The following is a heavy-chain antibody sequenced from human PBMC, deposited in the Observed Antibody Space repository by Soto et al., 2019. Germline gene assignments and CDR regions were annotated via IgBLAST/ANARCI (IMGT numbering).Heavy chain of an antibody. Sequence: GGSLRLSCAASGFIFSSYTMHWVRQAPGRGLEWVGVITYDGSNQYYADSVKGRFTISRDNSRNMLFLQMNSLRPDDTAVYYCARAPSGSYPEFDYWGQGTLVTVSS. CDR1: GFIFSSYT. CDR2: ITYDGSNQ. V-gene: IGHV3-30-3*01. D-gene: IGHD1-26*01. J-gene: IGHJ4*02. CDR3: ARAPSGSYPEFDY.